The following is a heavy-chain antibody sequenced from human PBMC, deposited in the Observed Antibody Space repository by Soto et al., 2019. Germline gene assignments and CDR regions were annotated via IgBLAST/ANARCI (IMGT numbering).Heavy chain of an antibody. J-gene: IGHJ4*02. Sequence: QVQLVQSGAEVKKPGSSVNVSCKASGGTFSSYAISWVRQAPGQGLEWMGGIIPIFGTANYAQKFQGRVTSTSDASTSTAYMELSSLRSEDTAVYYCAGVSRLGEDTDYWGQGTLVTVSS. CDR2: IIPIFGTA. CDR1: GGTFSSYA. CDR3: AGVSRLGEDTDY. V-gene: IGHV1-69*01. D-gene: IGHD3-16*01.